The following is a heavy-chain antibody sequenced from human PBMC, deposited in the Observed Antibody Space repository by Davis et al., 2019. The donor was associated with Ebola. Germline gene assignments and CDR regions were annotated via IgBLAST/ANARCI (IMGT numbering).Heavy chain of an antibody. D-gene: IGHD4-23*01. V-gene: IGHV5-51*01. Sequence: PGGSLRLSCKGSGYSFTSYWIGWVRQMPGKGLEWMGIIYPGDSDTRYSPSFQGQVTISADKSISTAYLQWSSLKASDTAMYYCARLLTRWYYYYGMDVWGQGTTVTVSS. CDR3: ARLLTRWYYYYGMDV. CDR1: GYSFTSYW. J-gene: IGHJ6*02. CDR2: IYPGDSDT.